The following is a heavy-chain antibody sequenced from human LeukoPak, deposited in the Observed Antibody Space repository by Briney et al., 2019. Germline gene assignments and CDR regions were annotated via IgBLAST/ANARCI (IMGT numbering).Heavy chain of an antibody. D-gene: IGHD3-9*01. CDR1: GGTFSSYA. CDR3: AKALNYYYYYGMDV. J-gene: IGHJ6*02. Sequence: GASVKVSCKASGGTFSSYAVSWVRQAPGQGLEWMGGIIPIFGTANYAQKFQGRVTITADKSTSTAYMELSSLRSEDTAVYYCAKALNYYYYYGMDVWGQGTTVTVSS. V-gene: IGHV1-69*06. CDR2: IIPIFGTA.